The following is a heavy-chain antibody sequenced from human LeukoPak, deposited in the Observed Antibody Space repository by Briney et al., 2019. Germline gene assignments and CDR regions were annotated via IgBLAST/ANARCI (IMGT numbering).Heavy chain of an antibody. J-gene: IGHJ4*02. D-gene: IGHD6-19*01. V-gene: IGHV3-53*01. CDR2: IYSGGST. CDR1: GVTVSSNY. CDR3: ARSYSSGWYVHY. Sequence: GGSLRLSCAASGVTVSSNYMSWVRQAPGKGLEWVSVIYSGGSTYYADSVKGRFTISRDNSKNTLYLQMNSLRAEDTAVYYCARSYSSGWYVHYWGQGTLVTVSS.